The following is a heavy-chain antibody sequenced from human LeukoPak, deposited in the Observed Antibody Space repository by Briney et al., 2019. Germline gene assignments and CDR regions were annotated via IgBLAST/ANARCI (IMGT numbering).Heavy chain of an antibody. CDR3: ARGGYYYDSSGYYYEFFDY. J-gene: IGHJ4*02. D-gene: IGHD3-22*01. CDR1: GGSISSYY. Sequence: PSESLSLTCTVSGGSISSYYWSWIRQPPGKGLEWIGYISCIGSTNYNPSLKSRVTISVDTSKNQFSLKLSSVTAADTAVYYCARGGYYYDSSGYYYEFFDYWGQGTLVTVSS. V-gene: IGHV4-59*01. CDR2: ISCIGST.